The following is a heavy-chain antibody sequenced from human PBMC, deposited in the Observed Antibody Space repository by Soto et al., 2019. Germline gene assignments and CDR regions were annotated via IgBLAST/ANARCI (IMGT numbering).Heavy chain of an antibody. D-gene: IGHD2-15*01. V-gene: IGHV3-23*01. CDR3: AKVTPPRAYCSGGSCYLGWFDP. CDR2: ISGSGGST. Sequence: GGSLRLSCAASGFTFSSYAMSWVRQAPGKGLEWVSAISGSGGSTYYADSVKGRFTISRDNSKNTLYLQMNSLRAEDTAVYYCAKVTPPRAYCSGGSCYLGWFDPWGQGTLVTVS. CDR1: GFTFSSYA. J-gene: IGHJ5*02.